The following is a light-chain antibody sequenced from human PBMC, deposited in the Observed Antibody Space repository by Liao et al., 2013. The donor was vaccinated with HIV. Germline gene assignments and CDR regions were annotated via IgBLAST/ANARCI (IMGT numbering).Light chain of an antibody. CDR1: KLGDKD. CDR3: QAWDSSTYWV. V-gene: IGLV3-1*01. CDR2: EDS. Sequence: SFELTQPPSVSVSPGQTASITCSGDKLGDKDVCWYQQRPGQSPVLVIYEDSQRPSGIPERFSGSTSGNSAILTISGTQAMDEADYYCQAWDSSTYWVFGGGTKLTVL. J-gene: IGLJ3*02.